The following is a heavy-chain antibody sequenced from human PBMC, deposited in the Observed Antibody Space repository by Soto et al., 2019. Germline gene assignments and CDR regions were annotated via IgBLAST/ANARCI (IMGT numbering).Heavy chain of an antibody. V-gene: IGHV3-7*04. Sequence: EVHLVESGGALVQPGGSLRLSCAASGFTFSDYWMTWVRQTPGKGLEGVVNMNPDGSEQYYLDSVKGRFTISRDNAKNSLYLQMNNLRGEDTAVYYCTRDLNHDCGPWGQGTQVIVSS. D-gene: IGHD2-21*01. J-gene: IGHJ5*02. CDR2: MNPDGSEQ. CDR3: TRDLNHDCGP. CDR1: GFTFSDYW.